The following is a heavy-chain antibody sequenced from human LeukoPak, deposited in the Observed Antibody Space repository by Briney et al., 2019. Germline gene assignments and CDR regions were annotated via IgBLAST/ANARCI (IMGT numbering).Heavy chain of an antibody. D-gene: IGHD5-18*01. CDR3: ARDRGSRRYNNGYSEY. CDR1: GFTFSSYT. CDR2: ISSSGSYI. J-gene: IGHJ4*02. Sequence: GGSLRLSCAASGFTFSSYTINWVRQAPGKGLECVSSISSSGSYIYYADSVKGRFTVSRDNAKNSLYMQMKSLRAEDTAVYYCARDRGSRRYNNGYSEYWGQGTLVTVSS. V-gene: IGHV3-21*01.